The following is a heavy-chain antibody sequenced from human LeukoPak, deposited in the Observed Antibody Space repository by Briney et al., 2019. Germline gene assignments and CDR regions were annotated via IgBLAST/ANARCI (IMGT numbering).Heavy chain of an antibody. J-gene: IGHJ6*02. Sequence: GESLKISCKGSGYSFTSSWIGWVRQMPGKGLEWMGIIYLGDSDTRYSPSFQGQVTISADKSISTAYVQWSSLKASDTAMYYCARDDYYYGMDVWGQGTTVTVSS. CDR2: IYLGDSDT. CDR3: ARDDYYYGMDV. V-gene: IGHV5-51*01. CDR1: GYSFTSSW.